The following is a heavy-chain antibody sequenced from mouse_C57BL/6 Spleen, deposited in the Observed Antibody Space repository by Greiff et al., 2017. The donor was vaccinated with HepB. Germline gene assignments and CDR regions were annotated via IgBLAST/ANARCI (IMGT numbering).Heavy chain of an antibody. CDR1: GYTFTDYE. V-gene: IGHV1-15*01. J-gene: IGHJ4*01. Sequence: QVQLQQSGAELVRPGASVTLSCKASGYTFTDYEMHWVKQTPVHGLEWIGAIDPETGGTAYNQKFKGKAILTADKSSSTSYMELRSLTSEDSAVYYSHYYGSSYYYAMDYWGQGTSVTVFS. CDR3: HYYGSSYYYAMDY. D-gene: IGHD1-1*01. CDR2: IDPETGGT.